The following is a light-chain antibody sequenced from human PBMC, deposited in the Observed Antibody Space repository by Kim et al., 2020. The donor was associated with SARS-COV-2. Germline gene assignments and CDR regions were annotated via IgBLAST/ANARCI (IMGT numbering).Light chain of an antibody. CDR3: NSRDSSGNPLYV. Sequence: SSELTQDPAVSVALGQTVRITCQGDSLRRYHASWYQQKPGQAPVFVISGKNNRPSGIPDRFSGSSSGNTATLTITGAQAEDEADYYCNSRDSSGNPLYVFGTGTQLTVL. CDR2: GKN. J-gene: IGLJ1*01. CDR1: SLRRYH. V-gene: IGLV3-19*01.